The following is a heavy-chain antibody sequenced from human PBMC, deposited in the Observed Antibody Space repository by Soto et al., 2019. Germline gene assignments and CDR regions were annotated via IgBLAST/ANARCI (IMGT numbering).Heavy chain of an antibody. CDR3: AKGGSSWTEWFDP. J-gene: IGHJ5*02. Sequence: SVKVSCKASGYPLTAKYLHWVRQAPGQGLEWMGWINPSSGGTKEAQKFRGRVTMTRDTSISAAYMELSRLTSDDTAVYYCAKGGSSWTEWFDPWGQGTLVTVSS. D-gene: IGHD6-13*01. CDR2: INPSSGGT. CDR1: GYPLTAKY. V-gene: IGHV1-2*02.